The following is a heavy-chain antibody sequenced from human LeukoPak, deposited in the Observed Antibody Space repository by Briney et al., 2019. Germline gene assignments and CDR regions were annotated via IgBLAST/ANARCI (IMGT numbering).Heavy chain of an antibody. D-gene: IGHD6-6*01. Sequence: GGSLRLSCTASGFTFSAYAMMWVRQAPGKGPEWVAVIWYDGSSKYYADSVKGRFTVSRDNSNNTLYLQMNSLRAEDTAVYYCARDMGYSSSSGNDYWGQGTLVTVSS. CDR2: IWYDGSSK. J-gene: IGHJ4*02. CDR1: GFTFSAYA. V-gene: IGHV3-33*08. CDR3: ARDMGYSSSSGNDY.